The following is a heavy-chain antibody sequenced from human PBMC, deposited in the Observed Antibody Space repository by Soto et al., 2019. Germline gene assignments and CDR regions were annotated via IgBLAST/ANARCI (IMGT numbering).Heavy chain of an antibody. Sequence: ASVKVSCKASGFMFTSAAVQWVRQARGQRLEWIGWIVVGSGNTNYAQKFQEGVTITRDMSTSTAYIELSSLRSEDTAVYYCAADPYYYDSSNYYSFDYWGQGTLVTVSS. CDR3: AADPYYYDSSNYYSFDY. D-gene: IGHD3-22*01. J-gene: IGHJ4*02. CDR2: IVVGSGNT. V-gene: IGHV1-58*01. CDR1: GFMFTSAA.